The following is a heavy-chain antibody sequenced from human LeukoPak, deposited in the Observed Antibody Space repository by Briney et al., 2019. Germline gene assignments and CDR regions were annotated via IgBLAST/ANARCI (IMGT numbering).Heavy chain of an antibody. J-gene: IGHJ4*02. V-gene: IGHV3-23*01. CDR3: ARDKPEDY. CDR1: GFTFSTYA. CDR2: FGGSGGTI. Sequence: GGSLRLSCAASGFTFSTYAMSWVRQAPGKGLEWVSHFGGSGGTIYYADSVKGRFTISRDNSKNSLYLQMNSLRAEDTAVYYCARDKPEDYWGQGTLVTVSS.